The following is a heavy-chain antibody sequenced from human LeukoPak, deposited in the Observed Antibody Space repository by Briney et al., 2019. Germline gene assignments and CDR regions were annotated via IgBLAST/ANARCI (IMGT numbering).Heavy chain of an antibody. V-gene: IGHV3-23*01. CDR1: GFTFSDSY. CDR2: ISDSGGST. J-gene: IGHJ4*02. Sequence: GGSLRLSCAASGFTFSDSYMTWIRQAPGKGLEWVSAISDSGGSTNYADSVKGRFTISRDNSNNTLYLQMNSLRAEDTAVYYCAKARGSGYAEYYFDYWGQGTLVTVSS. CDR3: AKARGSGYAEYYFDY. D-gene: IGHD5-12*01.